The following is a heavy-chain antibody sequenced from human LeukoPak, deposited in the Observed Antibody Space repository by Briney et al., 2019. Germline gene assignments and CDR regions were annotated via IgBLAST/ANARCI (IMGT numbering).Heavy chain of an antibody. D-gene: IGHD3-22*01. CDR1: GFSLSTSGMC. CDR3: ARHYYDSSGYSFDY. J-gene: IGHJ4*02. CDR2: IDWDDDK. V-gene: IGHV2-70*11. Sequence: SGPALVKPTPTLTLTCTFSGFSLSTSGMCVSWIRQPPGKALEWLARIDWDDDKYYSTSLKTSLTISKDTSKNQVVLTMTNMDPVDTATYYCARHYYDSSGYSFDYWGQGTLVTVSS.